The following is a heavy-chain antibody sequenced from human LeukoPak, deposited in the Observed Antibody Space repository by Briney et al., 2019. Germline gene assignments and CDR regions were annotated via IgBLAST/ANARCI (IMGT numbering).Heavy chain of an antibody. D-gene: IGHD6-19*01. CDR3: ARDRASGIAVAGTFWFDP. J-gene: IGHJ5*02. CDR1: GFTFSSYS. Sequence: GGSLRLSCAASGFTFSSYSMNWVRQAPGKGLEWVSSISSSSSYIYYADSVKGRFTISRDNAKNLLYLQMNSLRAEDTAVYYCARDRASGIAVAGTFWFDPWGQGTLVTVSS. CDR2: ISSSSSYI. V-gene: IGHV3-21*01.